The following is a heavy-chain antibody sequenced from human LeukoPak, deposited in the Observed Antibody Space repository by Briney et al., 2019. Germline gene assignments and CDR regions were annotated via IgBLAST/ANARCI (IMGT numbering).Heavy chain of an antibody. Sequence: SETLSLTCAVYGGSFSGYYWSWIRQPPGKGLEWIGEINHSGSTNYNPSLKSRVTISVDTSKNQFSLKLSSVTAADTAVYYCARHSFIVRRDWFDPWGQGTLVTVSS. CDR1: GGSFSGYY. J-gene: IGHJ5*02. CDR2: INHSGST. D-gene: IGHD3-16*02. CDR3: ARHSFIVRRDWFDP. V-gene: IGHV4-34*01.